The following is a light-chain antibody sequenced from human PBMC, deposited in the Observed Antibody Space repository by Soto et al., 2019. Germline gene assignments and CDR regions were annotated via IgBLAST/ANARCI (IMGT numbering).Light chain of an antibody. CDR2: GSD. V-gene: IGLV1-40*01. J-gene: IGLJ1*01. CDR3: QSYDSNLSEV. CDR1: GSNIGAGYG. Sequence: QSLLTQPPSVPWAPGQTVTISCTGSGSNIGAGYGVQWYQQLPGTAPRLLIYGSDDRPSGVPDRFSASVSGNSASLAITGLQTEDEAVYYCQSYDSNLSEVFGPGTKVTVL.